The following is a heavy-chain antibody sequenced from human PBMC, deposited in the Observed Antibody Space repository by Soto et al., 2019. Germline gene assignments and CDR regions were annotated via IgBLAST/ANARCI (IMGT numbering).Heavy chain of an antibody. Sequence: SETLSLTCTVCGGSISSYYCSWIRQPPWKGLEWIGYIYYSGSTNYNPSLKSRVTISVDMSKNEFSLKLSSVTAADTAVYYCARERFGAAEDYWGQGTQVTVSS. V-gene: IGHV4-59*01. CDR1: GGSISSYY. J-gene: IGHJ4*02. CDR3: ARERFGAAEDY. CDR2: IYYSGST. D-gene: IGHD3-10*01.